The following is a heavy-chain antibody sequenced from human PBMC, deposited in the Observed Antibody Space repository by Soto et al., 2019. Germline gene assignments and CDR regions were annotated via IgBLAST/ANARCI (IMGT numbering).Heavy chain of an antibody. Sequence: SVKVSCKAPGGTFSSYAIICVRQAPGQVLEWMGGVIPTLATAKYAQKFQDRITMTADESTTTAYMELSSLRVEDTAVYYCARGYSPNYYGSGTYLPGYYYGMDVWGQGTTVTVSS. CDR1: GGTFSSYA. J-gene: IGHJ6*02. D-gene: IGHD3-10*01. V-gene: IGHV1-69*13. CDR2: VIPTLATA. CDR3: ARGYSPNYYGSGTYLPGYYYGMDV.